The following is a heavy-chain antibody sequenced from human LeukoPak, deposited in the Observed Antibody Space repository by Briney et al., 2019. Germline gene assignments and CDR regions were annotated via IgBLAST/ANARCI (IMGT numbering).Heavy chain of an antibody. J-gene: IGHJ2*01. CDR3: AREANLDWYFDL. Sequence: GGSLRLSCAASGFTFSSYAMSWVRQAPGKGLEWVSTISGSGGNTYYADSAKGRFTISRDNSKNTLYLQMNSLRAEDTAVYYCAREANLDWYFDLWGRGTLVTVSS. D-gene: IGHD4/OR15-4a*01. V-gene: IGHV3-23*01. CDR2: ISGSGGNT. CDR1: GFTFSSYA.